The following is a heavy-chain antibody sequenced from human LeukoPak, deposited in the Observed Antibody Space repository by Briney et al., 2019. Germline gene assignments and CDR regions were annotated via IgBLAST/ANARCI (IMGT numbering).Heavy chain of an antibody. Sequence: VSSVKVSRKASGYTFTGYYMHWVRQAPGQGLEWMGWINPNSGGTNYAQKFQGRVAMTRDTSISTAYMELSRLRSDDTAVYYCAKSRIVGAHCLDYWGQGTLVTVST. D-gene: IGHD1-26*01. CDR3: AKSRIVGAHCLDY. CDR1: GYTFTGYY. J-gene: IGHJ4*02. V-gene: IGHV1-2*02. CDR2: INPNSGGT.